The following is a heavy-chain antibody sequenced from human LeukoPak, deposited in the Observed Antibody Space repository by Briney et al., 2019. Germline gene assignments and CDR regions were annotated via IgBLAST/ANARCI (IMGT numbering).Heavy chain of an antibody. V-gene: IGHV3-30*18. CDR1: GFTFSSYG. CDR3: AKADHDFWSGYYDY. Sequence: GGSLRLPCAASGFTFSSYGMHWVRQAPGKGLEWVAVISYDGSNKYYADSVKGRFTISRDNSKNTLYLQMNSLRAEDTAVYYCAKADHDFWSGYYDYWGQGTLVTVSS. J-gene: IGHJ4*02. CDR2: ISYDGSNK. D-gene: IGHD3-3*01.